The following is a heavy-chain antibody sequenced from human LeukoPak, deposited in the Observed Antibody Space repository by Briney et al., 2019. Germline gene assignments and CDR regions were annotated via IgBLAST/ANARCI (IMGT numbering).Heavy chain of an antibody. CDR1: GGSISSGGYY. V-gene: IGHV4-31*03. CDR3: ARDLRSSGYYYYSDQ. Sequence: NASETLSLTCTVSGGSISSGGYYWSWIRQHPGKGLEWIGYIYYSGSTYYNPSLKSRVTMSLDTSRNHFSLKLSSVTAADTAVYYCARDLRSSGYYYYSDQWGQGTLVTVSS. D-gene: IGHD3-22*01. J-gene: IGHJ4*02. CDR2: IYYSGST.